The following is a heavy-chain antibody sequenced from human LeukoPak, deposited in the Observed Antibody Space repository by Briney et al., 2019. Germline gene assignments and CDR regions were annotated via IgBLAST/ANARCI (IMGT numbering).Heavy chain of an antibody. V-gene: IGHV1-18*01. D-gene: IGHD2-15*01. J-gene: IGHJ4*02. CDR1: GYTFSDFG. CDR2: IKIGEGNT. CDR3: SRSYYSSSWYYFDH. Sequence: ASVKVSCKTSGYTFSDFGITWVRQAPGQGPEWMGWIKIGEGNTHYGQKFRDRVSMTRDISSNTAFLEMRNLRPDDTAVYFCSRSYYSSSWYYFDHWGQGTLVTSPQ.